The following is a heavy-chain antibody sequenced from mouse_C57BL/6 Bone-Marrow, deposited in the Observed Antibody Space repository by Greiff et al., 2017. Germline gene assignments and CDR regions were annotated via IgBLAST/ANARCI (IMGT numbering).Heavy chain of an antibody. CDR2: IYPRDGST. D-gene: IGHD2-4*01. Sequence: QVQLQQSGPELVKPGASVKLSCKASGYTFTSYDLNWVKQRPGQGLEWIGWIYPRDGSTKYNEKFKGKATLTVDTSSSTAYMELHSLTSEDSAVYFCARSGYDYEGYWYFDVWGTGTTVTVSS. CDR1: GYTFTSYD. J-gene: IGHJ1*03. CDR3: ARSGYDYEGYWYFDV. V-gene: IGHV1-85*01.